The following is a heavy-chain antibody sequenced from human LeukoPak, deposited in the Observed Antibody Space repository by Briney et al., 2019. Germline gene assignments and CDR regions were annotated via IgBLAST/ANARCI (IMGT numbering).Heavy chain of an antibody. CDR3: ARAGRDFWSGSKGGGYYFDY. V-gene: IGHV4-31*03. CDR1: GGSISSGGYY. Sequence: PSETLSLTCTASGGSISSGGYYWSWIRQHPGKGLEWIGYIYYSGSTYYNPSLKSRVTISVDTSKNQFSLKLSSVTAADTAVYYCARAGRDFWSGSKGGGYYFDYWGQGTLVTVSS. CDR2: IYYSGST. D-gene: IGHD3-3*01. J-gene: IGHJ4*02.